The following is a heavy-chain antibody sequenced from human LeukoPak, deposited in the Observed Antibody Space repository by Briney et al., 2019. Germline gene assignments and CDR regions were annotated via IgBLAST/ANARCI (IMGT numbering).Heavy chain of an antibody. V-gene: IGHV1-2*02. CDR1: GHTFTGYY. Sequence: ASVRVSCKASGHTFTGYYMHWVRQAPGQGLEWMGWINANSGGTNYAQKFQGRVTMTRDTSISTAYMELSRLRSDDTAVYYCARTAMDVWGKGTTVTVSS. J-gene: IGHJ6*03. CDR2: INANSGGT. CDR3: ARTAMDV.